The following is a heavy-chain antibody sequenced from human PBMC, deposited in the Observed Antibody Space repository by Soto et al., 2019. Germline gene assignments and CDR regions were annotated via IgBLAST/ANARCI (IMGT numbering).Heavy chain of an antibody. CDR2: IYYSGST. V-gene: IGHV4-31*03. D-gene: IGHD6-6*01. J-gene: IGHJ5*02. CDR3: ARDAVSPRLEYSSSPRGFDP. CDR1: GGSISSGGYY. Sequence: SETLSLTCTVSGGSISSGGYYWSWIRQHPGKGLEWIGYIYYSGSTYYNPSLKSRVTISVDTSKNQFSLKLSSVTAADTAVYYCARDAVSPRLEYSSSPRGFDPWGQGTLVTVSS.